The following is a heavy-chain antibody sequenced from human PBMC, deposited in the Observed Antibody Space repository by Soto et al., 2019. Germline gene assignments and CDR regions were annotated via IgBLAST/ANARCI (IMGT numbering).Heavy chain of an antibody. CDR1: GGSISSGDYY. CDR3: ARDRSDSDHNFDC. V-gene: IGHV4-30-4*01. Sequence: QVQLQESGPGLVKPAQTLSLTCTVSGGSISSGDYYWTWIRQPPGKGLEWVGNIQYSGRTNYNPSLKSRISISVDTSKNQFSLNLNSITAADTAVYYCARDRSDSDHNFDCWGQGTLVTVSS. D-gene: IGHD2-21*02. J-gene: IGHJ5*01. CDR2: IQYSGRT.